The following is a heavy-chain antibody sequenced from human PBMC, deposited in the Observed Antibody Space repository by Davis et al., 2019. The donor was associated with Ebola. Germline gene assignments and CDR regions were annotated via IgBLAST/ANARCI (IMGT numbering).Heavy chain of an antibody. CDR2: IDPSNSYT. J-gene: IGHJ4*02. CDR1: GYSFTSYW. D-gene: IGHD4-17*01. CDR3: ARQLNGDYVFMFDY. V-gene: IGHV5-10-1*01. Sequence: PGGSLTLSCKASGYSFTSYWISWVRQLPGKGLEWMGSIDPSNSYTDYSPSFQGHVSISADKSINTAYLQWSSLKASDTAIYYCARQLNGDYVFMFDYWGQGTLVTVSS.